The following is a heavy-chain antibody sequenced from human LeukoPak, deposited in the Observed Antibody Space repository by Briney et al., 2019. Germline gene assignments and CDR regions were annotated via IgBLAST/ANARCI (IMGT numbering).Heavy chain of an antibody. D-gene: IGHD6-13*01. V-gene: IGHV3-7*01. CDR1: GFTFGSCW. J-gene: IGHJ4*02. CDR3: ARGGSSWYRRVGY. Sequence: GGSLRLSCAASGFTFGSCWMNWVRQTPGKGLEWVANINQDGSQKFYVDSVKGRFTISRDNANNSLYLQMNSLRAEDTAVYYCARGGSSWYRRVGYWGQGTLVTVSS. CDR2: INQDGSQK.